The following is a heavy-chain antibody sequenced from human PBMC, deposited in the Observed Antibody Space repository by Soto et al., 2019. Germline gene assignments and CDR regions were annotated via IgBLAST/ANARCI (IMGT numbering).Heavy chain of an antibody. J-gene: IGHJ4*02. CDR3: ARHLLYSGTYSI. Sequence: SETLSITCTAAGGSITTFSWSWIRQPPGKGLEWVGYINYSGSANYNPSLKSRVTMSVDTSKNQFSLRLSSVTAADTAMYYCARHLLYSGTYSIWGQGSLVTVSS. D-gene: IGHD1-26*01. CDR1: GGSITTFS. V-gene: IGHV4-59*08. CDR2: INYSGSA.